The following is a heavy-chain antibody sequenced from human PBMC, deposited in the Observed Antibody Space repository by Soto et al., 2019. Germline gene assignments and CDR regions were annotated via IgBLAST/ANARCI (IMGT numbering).Heavy chain of an antibody. CDR2: IIPIFGTA. Sequence: QVQLVQSGAEVKKPGSSVKVSCKASGGTFRTNAISWVRQAPGQGLEWMGGIIPIFGTATYAQKFQGRVTITADESTSTAYMELSSLRSEDTAVYYCASKIVVAYYYYGMDVWGQGTTVTVSS. V-gene: IGHV1-69*01. CDR1: GGTFRTNA. J-gene: IGHJ6*02. CDR3: ASKIVVAYYYYGMDV. D-gene: IGHD3-22*01.